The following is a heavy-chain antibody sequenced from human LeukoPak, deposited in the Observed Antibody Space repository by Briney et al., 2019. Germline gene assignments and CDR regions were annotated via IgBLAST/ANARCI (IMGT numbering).Heavy chain of an antibody. CDR2: IRSDGSEK. V-gene: IGHV3-30*02. CDR1: GFIFSNYG. Sequence: PGGSLRLSCTVSGFIFSNYGMHWVRQAPGKGLEWVAFIRSDGSEKTYAGSVKGRFTISRDNSKNTLYVQMNSLRADDTAVYYCAKHDSSSVYWGQGTLVTVSS. D-gene: IGHD3-22*01. CDR3: AKHDSSSVY. J-gene: IGHJ4*02.